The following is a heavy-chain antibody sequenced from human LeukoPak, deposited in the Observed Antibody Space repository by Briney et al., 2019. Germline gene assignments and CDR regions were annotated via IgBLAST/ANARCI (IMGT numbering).Heavy chain of an antibody. CDR3: ARHVDPGIAAHPFDY. CDR2: IYYSGST. CDR1: GGSISIYY. V-gene: IGHV4-59*08. Sequence: SETLSLTCTVSGGSISIYYWSWIRQPPGKGLEWIGYIYYSGSTNYNPSLKSRVTISVDTSKNQFSLKLSSVTAADTAVYYCARHVDPGIAAHPFDYWGQGTLVTVSS. J-gene: IGHJ4*02. D-gene: IGHD6-6*01.